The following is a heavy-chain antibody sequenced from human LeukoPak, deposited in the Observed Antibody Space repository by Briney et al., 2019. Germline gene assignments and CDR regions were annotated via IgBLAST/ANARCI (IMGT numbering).Heavy chain of an antibody. J-gene: IGHJ4*02. D-gene: IGHD2-21*01. Sequence: SETLSLTCTVSGGSFSSYFWSWIRQPPGKGLEWIGCIYYSGSTHYNSSLKSRVTISLDTSRNQFSLKLSSVTAADTAVYYCARQLGDRLLFDYWGQGTLVTVSS. CDR3: ARQLGDRLLFDY. CDR1: GGSFSSYF. V-gene: IGHV4-59*01. CDR2: IYYSGST.